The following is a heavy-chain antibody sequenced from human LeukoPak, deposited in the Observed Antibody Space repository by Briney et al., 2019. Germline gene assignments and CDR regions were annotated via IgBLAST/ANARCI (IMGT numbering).Heavy chain of an antibody. V-gene: IGHV4-59*01. D-gene: IGHD3-3*01. CDR3: ARVLLSNYDFWSGYSNWFDP. Sequence: PSETLSLTCAVSGGSISSYYWSWIRQPPGKGLEWIGYIYYSGSTNYNPSLKSRVTISVDTSKNQFSLKLSSVTAADTAVYYCARVLLSNYDFWSGYSNWFDPWGQGTLVTVSS. J-gene: IGHJ5*02. CDR2: IYYSGST. CDR1: GGSISSYY.